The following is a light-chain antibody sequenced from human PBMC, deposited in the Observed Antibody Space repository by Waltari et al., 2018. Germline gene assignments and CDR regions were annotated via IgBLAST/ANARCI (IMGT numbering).Light chain of an antibody. CDR2: WAS. CDR1: QSVLYSSNKKNY. J-gene: IGKJ1*01. Sequence: DIVMTPSPDSLAVSLGERATINCKSSQSVLYSSNKKNYLAWYQQKPGQSPKLLIYWASTRESGVPDRFSGSGSETDFTLTISSLQAEDVAVYYCQQYYSTLSWTFGQGTKVEIK. V-gene: IGKV4-1*01. CDR3: QQYYSTLSWT.